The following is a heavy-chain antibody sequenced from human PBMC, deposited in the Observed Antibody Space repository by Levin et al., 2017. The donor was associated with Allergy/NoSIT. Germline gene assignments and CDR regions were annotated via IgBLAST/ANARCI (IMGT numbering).Heavy chain of an antibody. Sequence: ASVKVSCAASGFTVSNNYMSWVRQAPGKGLEWVSVIYAGSLTYYADSVKGRFTISRDNSKNTLYLQMNSLRAEDTAVYYCAIYSYGSFDFWGQGTMVTVSS. V-gene: IGHV3-53*01. CDR2: IYAGSLT. J-gene: IGHJ3*01. CDR1: GFTVSNNY. CDR3: AIYSYGSFDF. D-gene: IGHD5-18*01.